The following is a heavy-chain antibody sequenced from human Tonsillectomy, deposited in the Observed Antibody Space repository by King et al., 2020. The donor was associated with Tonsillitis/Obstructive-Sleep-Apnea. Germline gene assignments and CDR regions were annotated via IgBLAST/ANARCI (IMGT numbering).Heavy chain of an antibody. J-gene: IGHJ4*02. Sequence: VQLVESGGDLVQPGGSLRLSCAASGFTFSTYWMSWVRQAPGRGLEWVATLNQDGGVKHYVDSLKGRFTISRDNAKNSLYLQMNSLRVEDTAVYYCARLRDSGTTYDYWGQGTLVTVSS. V-gene: IGHV3-7*01. CDR3: ARLRDSGTTYDY. CDR2: LNQDGGVK. D-gene: IGHD1-14*01. CDR1: GFTFSTYW.